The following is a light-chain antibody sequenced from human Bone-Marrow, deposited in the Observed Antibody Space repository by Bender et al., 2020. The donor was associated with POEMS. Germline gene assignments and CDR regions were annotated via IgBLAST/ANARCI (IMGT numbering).Light chain of an antibody. CDR2: EVS. CDR1: SSDVGSYNL. V-gene: IGLV2-8*01. CDR3: SSYAGSNNLV. Sequence: QSALTQPASVSGSPGQSITISCTGTSSDVGSYNLVSWYQQHPGTAPKLIIYEVSKRPSGVPDRFSGSKSGNTASLSVSGLQGEDEADYYCSSYAGSNNLVFGGGTKLTVL. J-gene: IGLJ2*01.